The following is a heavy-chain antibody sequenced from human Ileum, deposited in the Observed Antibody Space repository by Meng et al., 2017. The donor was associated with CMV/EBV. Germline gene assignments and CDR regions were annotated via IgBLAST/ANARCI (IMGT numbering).Heavy chain of an antibody. Sequence: SCSGYDCGWIRQPPGRVLPCIGEINHSRSTNYNPSLKSQVTISVDTSKIQFSLKLSSVTAADTAVYYCAGGRGGLRFLEWLLSSDYWGQGTLVTVSS. CDR3: AGGRGGLRFLEWLLSSDY. CDR2: INHSRST. CDR1: SCSGYD. D-gene: IGHD3-3*01. V-gene: IGHV4-34*01. J-gene: IGHJ4*02.